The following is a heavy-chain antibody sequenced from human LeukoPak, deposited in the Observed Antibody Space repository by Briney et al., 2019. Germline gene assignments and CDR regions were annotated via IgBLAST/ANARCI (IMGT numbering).Heavy chain of an antibody. CDR1: GFSVTNNY. V-gene: IGHV3-53*01. Sequence: GGSLRLSRAVSGFSVTNNYMSWVRQAPGKGLERVSVFYVGGATYYADSVKGRFTISRDNSENTLYLQMKSLRAEDTAVYYCARGDGYNFFDYWGQGTLVTVSS. CDR2: FYVGGAT. J-gene: IGHJ4*02. D-gene: IGHD5-24*01. CDR3: ARGDGYNFFDY.